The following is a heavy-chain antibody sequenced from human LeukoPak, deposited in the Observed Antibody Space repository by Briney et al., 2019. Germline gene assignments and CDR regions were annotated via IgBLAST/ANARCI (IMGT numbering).Heavy chain of an antibody. D-gene: IGHD5-18*01. V-gene: IGHV1-18*01. CDR3: ARGYSYGSDYYYGMDV. CDR1: GYTFTSYA. J-gene: IGHJ6*02. Sequence: ASVKVSCKASGYTFTSYAISWVRQAPGQGLEWMGWISGYNGNTKYAQKVQGRVTMTTDTSTSTAYMELRSLRSDNTAVYYCARGYSYGSDYYYGMDVWGQGTTVTVSS. CDR2: ISGYNGNT.